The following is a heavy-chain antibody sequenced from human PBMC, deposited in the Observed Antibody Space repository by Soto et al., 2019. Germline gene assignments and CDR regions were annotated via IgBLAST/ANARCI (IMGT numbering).Heavy chain of an antibody. CDR1: GGTFSSYA. Sequence: QVQLVQSGAEVKKPGSSVKVSCKASGGTFSSYAISWVRQAPGQGLEWMGGIIPIFGTANYAQKFQGRVTITADESTSTAYMELSSLRSEDTAVYYCARVHIPGQWLVRGGYYYYGMDVWGQGTTVTVSS. CDR3: ARVHIPGQWLVRGGYYYYGMDV. J-gene: IGHJ6*02. D-gene: IGHD6-19*01. V-gene: IGHV1-69*01. CDR2: IIPIFGTA.